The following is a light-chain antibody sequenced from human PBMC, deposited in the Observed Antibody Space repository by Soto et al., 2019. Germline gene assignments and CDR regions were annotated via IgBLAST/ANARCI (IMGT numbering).Light chain of an antibody. CDR2: DVS. J-gene: IGLJ1*01. CDR1: SSDVGGYND. Sequence: QPALTRAASVTVFPRRWITISCTETSSDVGGYNDVSWYQQHPGKAPKLMIYDVSNRPSGVSNRFSGSKSGNTASLTISGLQAEDEADYYSFSYTSSSTYVFGTGTKVTVL. V-gene: IGLV2-14*01. CDR3: FSYTSSSTYV.